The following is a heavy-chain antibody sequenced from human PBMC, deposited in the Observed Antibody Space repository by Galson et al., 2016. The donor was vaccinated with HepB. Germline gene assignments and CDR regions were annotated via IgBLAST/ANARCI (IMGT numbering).Heavy chain of an antibody. Sequence: SLRLSCAASGLTFSNHWLTWVRQAPGKGLDWVATISSSSNFISYADSVKGRFTISRDNAEDSLDLQMNSLRAEDTAVYYCARDRGPFDAFDIWGRGTMVTVSS. J-gene: IGHJ3*02. CDR3: ARDRGPFDAFDI. D-gene: IGHD3-10*01. V-gene: IGHV3-21*01. CDR2: ISSSSNFI. CDR1: GLTFSNHW.